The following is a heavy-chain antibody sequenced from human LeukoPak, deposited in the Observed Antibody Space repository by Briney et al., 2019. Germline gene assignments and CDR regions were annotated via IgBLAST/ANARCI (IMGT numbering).Heavy chain of an antibody. CDR3: ARDGGGLTTPYYYYMDV. Sequence: PSETLSLTCTVSGGSISSYYWSWIRQPPGKGLEWIWYIYYSGSTNYNPSLKSRVTISVDTSKNQFSLKLSSVTAADTAVYYCARDGGGLTTPYYYYMDVWGKGTTVTVSS. V-gene: IGHV4-59*01. CDR1: GGSISSYY. D-gene: IGHD4/OR15-4a*01. CDR2: IYYSGST. J-gene: IGHJ6*03.